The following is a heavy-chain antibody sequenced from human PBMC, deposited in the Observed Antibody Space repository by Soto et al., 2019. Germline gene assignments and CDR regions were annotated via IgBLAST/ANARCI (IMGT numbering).Heavy chain of an antibody. CDR1: GGSISSYY. D-gene: IGHD6-13*01. CDR2: IYYSGST. V-gene: IGHV4-59*01. CDR3: AREGVSSSWYYYYGMDV. J-gene: IGHJ6*02. Sequence: QVQLQESGPGLVKPSETLSLTCTVSGGSISSYYWSWIRQPPGKGLEWIGYIYYSGSTNYNPSLKSRVTLSLATSTNQFSLKLSSLTAADTAVYYCAREGVSSSWYYYYGMDVWGQGTTVTVSS.